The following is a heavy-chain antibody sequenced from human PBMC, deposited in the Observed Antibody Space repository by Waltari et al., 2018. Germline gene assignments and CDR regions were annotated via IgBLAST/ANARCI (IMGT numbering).Heavy chain of an antibody. V-gene: IGHV4-4*07. J-gene: IGHJ4*02. CDR3: ARESGWELPLEYFDY. CDR1: GGSISSYY. CDR2: IYTSVST. D-gene: IGHD1-26*01. Sequence: QVQLQESGPGLVKPSETLSLTCTVSGGSISSYYWSWIRQPAGKGLEWIGRIYTSVSTNYNPSLKSRVTMSVDTSKNQFSLKLSSVTAADTAVYYCARESGWELPLEYFDYWGQGTLVTVSS.